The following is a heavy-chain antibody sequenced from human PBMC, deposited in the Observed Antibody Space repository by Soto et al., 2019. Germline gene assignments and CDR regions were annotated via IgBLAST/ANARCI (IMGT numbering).Heavy chain of an antibody. D-gene: IGHD6-13*01. CDR1: GGSISSGDYY. CDR2: IYYSGST. Sequence: SETLSLTCTVSGGSISSGDYYWSWVRQPPGKGLEWIGYIYYSGSTYYNPSLKSRVTISVDTSKNRFSLKLSSVTAADTAVYYCARRLIAAAVTAWLDPWGQGTLVTVSS. V-gene: IGHV4-30-4*01. J-gene: IGHJ5*02. CDR3: ARRLIAAAVTAWLDP.